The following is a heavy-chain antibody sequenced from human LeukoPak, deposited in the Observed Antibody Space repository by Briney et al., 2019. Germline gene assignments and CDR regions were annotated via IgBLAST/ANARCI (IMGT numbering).Heavy chain of an antibody. CDR3: AREGYSSSYDY. Sequence: SETLSLTCTVSGGSISSYYWSWIRQPPGKGLERIGYIYYSGSTNYNPSLKSRVTISVDTSKNQFSLKLSSVTAADTAVYYCAREGYSSSYDYWGQGTLVTVSS. J-gene: IGHJ4*02. V-gene: IGHV4-59*01. CDR2: IYYSGST. D-gene: IGHD6-13*01. CDR1: GGSISSYY.